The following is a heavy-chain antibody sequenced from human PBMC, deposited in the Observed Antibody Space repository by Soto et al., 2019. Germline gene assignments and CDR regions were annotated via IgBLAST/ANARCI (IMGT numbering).Heavy chain of an antibody. Sequence: PGGSLSLSCAASGFTFSNAWMSWVRQAPGKGLEWVGRIKSKTDGGTTDYAAPVKGRFTISRDDSKNTLYLQMKSLKTEDTAVYYCTTVAGTQDDYYYYGMHVSGPGTPVTVSS. CDR3: TTVAGTQDDYYYYGMHV. D-gene: IGHD6-13*01. V-gene: IGHV3-15*01. J-gene: IGHJ6*02. CDR2: IKSKTDGGTT. CDR1: GFTFSNAW.